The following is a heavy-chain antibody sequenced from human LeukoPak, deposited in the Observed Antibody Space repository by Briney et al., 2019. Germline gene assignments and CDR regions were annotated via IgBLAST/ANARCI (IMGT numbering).Heavy chain of an antibody. J-gene: IGHJ6*02. CDR3: ARGLTYYYDSSGYYFYYYHGMDV. CDR2: IYTSGST. Sequence: SETLSLTCTVSGGSISSYYWSWIRQPAGKGLEWIGRIYTSGSTNYNPSLKSRVTMSVDTSKNQFSLKLSSVTAADTAVYYCARGLTYYYDSSGYYFYYYHGMDVWGQGTTVTVSS. V-gene: IGHV4-4*07. CDR1: GGSISSYY. D-gene: IGHD3-22*01.